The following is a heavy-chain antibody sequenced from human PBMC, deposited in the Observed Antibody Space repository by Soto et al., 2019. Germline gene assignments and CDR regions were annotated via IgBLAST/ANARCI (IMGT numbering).Heavy chain of an antibody. CDR2: FNYSGTT. V-gene: IGHV4-34*01. Sequence: SETLSLTCAVYGESFSAYYWNLIRQPPGKGLEWIWEFNYSGTTNYNPSLKSRVTISLDTSKNQFSLKLSSVTAADTAVCYCARAQAREFGITMIVTPPIWFDPWGQGTLVTVSS. CDR3: ARAQAREFGITMIVTPPIWFDP. CDR1: GESFSAYY. D-gene: IGHD3-22*01. J-gene: IGHJ5*02.